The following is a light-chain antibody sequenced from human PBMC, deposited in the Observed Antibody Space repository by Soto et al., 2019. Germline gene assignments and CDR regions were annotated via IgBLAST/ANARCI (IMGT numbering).Light chain of an antibody. CDR1: SIYVGTYNL. V-gene: IGLV2-23*01. CDR3: CSYATSISYV. Sequence: QSVLTHPASVSGSAGQSITISCTGTSIYVGTYNLVSWYQHHPGKAPKLLIYDGTKRPSGVSNRFSGSKSGNTASLTTSGLQAEDEADYYCCSYATSISYVFGTGTKVTVL. CDR2: DGT. J-gene: IGLJ1*01.